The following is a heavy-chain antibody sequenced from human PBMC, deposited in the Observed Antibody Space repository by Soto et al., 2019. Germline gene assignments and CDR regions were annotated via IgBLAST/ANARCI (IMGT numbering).Heavy chain of an antibody. CDR2: INHSGST. J-gene: IGHJ4*02. CDR1: GGSFSGYY. Sequence: SETLSLTCAVYGGSFSGYYWSWIRQPPGKGLEWIGEINHSGSTNYNPSLKSRVTISVDTSKNQFSLKLSSVTAADTAVYYCARGVSDTAIAPFDYWGQGTLVTVSS. CDR3: ARGVSDTAIAPFDY. V-gene: IGHV4-34*01. D-gene: IGHD5-18*01.